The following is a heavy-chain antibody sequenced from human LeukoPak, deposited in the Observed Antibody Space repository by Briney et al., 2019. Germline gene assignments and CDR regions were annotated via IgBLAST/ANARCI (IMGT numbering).Heavy chain of an antibody. J-gene: IGHJ6*03. CDR3: ARDEGRGVISPDSYYYYMDV. CDR1: GGTFSSYA. V-gene: IGHV1-69*05. CDR2: IIPIFGTA. Sequence: ASVKVSSKASGGTFSSYAISWVRQAPGQGLEWMGGIIPIFGTANYAQKFQGRVTITTDESTSTAYMELSSLRSEDTAVYYCARDEGRGVISPDSYYYYMDVWGKGTTVTVSS. D-gene: IGHD3-10*01.